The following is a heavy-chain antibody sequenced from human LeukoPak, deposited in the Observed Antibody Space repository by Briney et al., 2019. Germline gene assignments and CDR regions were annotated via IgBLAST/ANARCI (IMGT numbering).Heavy chain of an antibody. CDR3: ARGGGYSYGYWFDP. CDR2: INHSGST. CDR1: GGSFSGYY. J-gene: IGHJ5*02. V-gene: IGHV4-34*01. Sequence: SETLSLTCAVYGGSFSGYYWSWIRQPPGKGLEWIGEINHSGSTNYNPSLKSRVTISVDTSKNQFSLKLSPVTAADTAVYYCARGGGYSYGYWFDPWGQGTLVTVSS. D-gene: IGHD5-18*01.